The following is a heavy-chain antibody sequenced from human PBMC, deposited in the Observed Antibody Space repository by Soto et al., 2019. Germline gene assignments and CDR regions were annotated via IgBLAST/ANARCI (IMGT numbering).Heavy chain of an antibody. D-gene: IGHD6-13*01. V-gene: IGHV1-69*01. J-gene: IGHJ6*02. Sequence: QVQLVQSGAEVKKPGSSVKVSCKASGGTFSSYAISWVRQAPGQGLEWMGGIIPIFGTANYARKFQGRVTITADESTSTAYMELRSLRSEDTAVYYCARFLPTIAAGKVVQGMDVWGQGTTVTVSS. CDR2: IIPIFGTA. CDR3: ARFLPTIAAGKVVQGMDV. CDR1: GGTFSSYA.